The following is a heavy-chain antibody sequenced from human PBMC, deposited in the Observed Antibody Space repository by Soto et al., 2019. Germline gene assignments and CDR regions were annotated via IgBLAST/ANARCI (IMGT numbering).Heavy chain of an antibody. V-gene: IGHV4-59*01. D-gene: IGHD6-13*01. Sequence: PSETLSLTCTVSGDSINNYYWSWIRQPPGKRLEWIGCIYYTGSPTYNPSLESRVTMSVDTSKNQFSLKLNSVNAADTAVYYCAKYRRTEAEGFTLDYWGRGTLVTVSS. CDR1: GDSINNYY. CDR3: AKYRRTEAEGFTLDY. CDR2: IYYTGSP. J-gene: IGHJ4*02.